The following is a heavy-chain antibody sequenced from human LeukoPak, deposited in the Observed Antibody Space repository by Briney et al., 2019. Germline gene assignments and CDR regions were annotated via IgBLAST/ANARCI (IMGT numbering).Heavy chain of an antibody. V-gene: IGHV1-24*01. J-gene: IGHJ4*02. CDR1: GYTLTELS. Sequence: ASVTVSCKVSGYTLTELSMHWVRQAPGKGLEWMGGFDPEDGETIYAQKFQGRVTMTEDTSTDTAYMELSSLRSEDTAVYYCATDQYSSGWYGDYWGQGTLVTVSS. D-gene: IGHD6-19*01. CDR3: ATDQYSSGWYGDY. CDR2: FDPEDGET.